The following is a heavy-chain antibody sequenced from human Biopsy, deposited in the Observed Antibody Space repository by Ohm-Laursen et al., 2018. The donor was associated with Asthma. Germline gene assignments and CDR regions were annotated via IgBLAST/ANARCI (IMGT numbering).Heavy chain of an antibody. CDR2: ISWNSGNI. Sequence: SLRLSCAASGFSFDDCAMHWVRQAPGKGLEWASSISWNSGNIDYAVSVKGRFTISRDNAKNSLYLQMQSLRPEDTAFYYCAKSADYYDSTDYLDFWGRGTLVTVSS. CDR3: AKSADYYDSTDYLDF. CDR1: GFSFDDCA. V-gene: IGHV3-9*01. J-gene: IGHJ4*01. D-gene: IGHD3-22*01.